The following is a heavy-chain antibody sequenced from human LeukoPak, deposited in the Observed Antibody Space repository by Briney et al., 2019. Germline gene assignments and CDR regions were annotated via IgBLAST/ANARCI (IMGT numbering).Heavy chain of an antibody. CDR3: ARRTYSSSSSIFEY. CDR2: ISSSSRYI. V-gene: IGHV3-21*01. D-gene: IGHD6-6*01. Sequence: GGSLRLSCAASGFTFSSYTMNWVRQAPGKGLEWVSSISSSSRYIYYADSLKGRFTISRDNAKNSLYLQMNSLRAEDTAVYYCARRTYSSSSSIFEYWGQGTLVTVSS. J-gene: IGHJ4*02. CDR1: GFTFSSYT.